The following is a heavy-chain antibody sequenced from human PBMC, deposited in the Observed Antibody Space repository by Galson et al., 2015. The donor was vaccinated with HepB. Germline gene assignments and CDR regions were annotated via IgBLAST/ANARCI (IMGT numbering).Heavy chain of an antibody. CDR1: GFSLSADRKC. D-gene: IGHD4-17*01. CDR3: ARMGGGSYGDYFES. V-gene: IGHV2-70*13. J-gene: IGHJ4*02. Sequence: PALVKPTQTLTLPCTFSGFSLSADRKCVSWVRQPPGKALEWLGLIDWEDDRFYSTSLRTRLTISKDTSKNQVVLTMTNMDPEDTATYYCARMGGGSYGDYFESWGQGTLVTVSS. CDR2: IDWEDDR.